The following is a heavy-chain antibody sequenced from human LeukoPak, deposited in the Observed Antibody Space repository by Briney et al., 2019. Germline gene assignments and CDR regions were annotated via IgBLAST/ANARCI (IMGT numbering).Heavy chain of an antibody. D-gene: IGHD1-7*01. CDR2: MNPNSGNT. CDR1: GYTFTGYY. V-gene: IGHV1-8*02. CDR3: ARQTKGAFDI. Sequence: GASVKVSCKASGYTFTGYYMHWVRQATGQGLEWMGWMNPNSGNTGYAQKFQGRVTMTRNTSISTAYMELSSLRSEDTAVYYCARQTKGAFDIWGQGTMVTVSS. J-gene: IGHJ3*02.